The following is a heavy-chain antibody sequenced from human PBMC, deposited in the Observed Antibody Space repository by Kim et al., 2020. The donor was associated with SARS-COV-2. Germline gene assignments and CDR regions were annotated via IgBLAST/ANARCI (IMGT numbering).Heavy chain of an antibody. CDR1: GFTFSSYA. Sequence: GGSLRLSCAASGFTFSSYAMSWVRQAPGKGLEWVSVISGSGGSTDYVDSVKGRFTISRDNSKNTLYLQMNSLRAEDTAVYYCAKHDSIGYYYFGYWGQGTLLTVSS. D-gene: IGHD3-22*01. V-gene: IGHV3-23*01. J-gene: IGHJ4*02. CDR3: AKHDSIGYYYFGY. CDR2: ISGSGGST.